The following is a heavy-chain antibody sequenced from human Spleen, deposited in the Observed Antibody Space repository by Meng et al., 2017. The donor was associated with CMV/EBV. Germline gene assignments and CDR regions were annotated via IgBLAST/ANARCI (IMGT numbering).Heavy chain of an antibody. CDR1: SIINSSYY. CDR2: VYYSGTT. D-gene: IGHD6-19*01. CDR3: ASLARYPAVAGLLGFDY. Sequence: SIINSSYYWGWIRQPPGKGLEWIGSVYYSGTTFDNPSLKSRVTMSVDPSKNQFSLNLRSLTAADTAVYYCASLARYPAVAGLLGFDYWGQGTLVTVSS. J-gene: IGHJ4*02. V-gene: IGHV4-39*01.